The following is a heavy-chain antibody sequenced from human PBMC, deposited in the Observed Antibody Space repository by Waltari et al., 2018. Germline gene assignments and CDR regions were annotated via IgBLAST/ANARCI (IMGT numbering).Heavy chain of an antibody. CDR1: GITFGDYA. CDR3: SGSFFF. Sequence: EVQLVESGGGLVQPGRSLRLSCTASGITFGDYAVGWFRQVPGKGLEWVGFIRSKAYGGTTEYAASVKGRFTISRDDSESFAYLQMSSLKTEDTAVYYCSGSFFFWGQGTLVTVSS. D-gene: IGHD3-10*01. CDR2: IRSKAYGGTT. V-gene: IGHV3-49*03. J-gene: IGHJ4*02.